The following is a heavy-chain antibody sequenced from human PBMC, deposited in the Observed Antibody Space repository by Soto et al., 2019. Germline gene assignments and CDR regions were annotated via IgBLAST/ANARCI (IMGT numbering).Heavy chain of an antibody. CDR3: ARDTYYYDSSGYYLPPYFDY. J-gene: IGHJ4*02. CDR1: GFTFSSYS. CDR2: ISSSSSYI. D-gene: IGHD3-22*01. V-gene: IGHV3-21*01. Sequence: GGSLRLSCAASGFTFSSYSMNWVRQAPGKGLEWVSSISSSSSYIYYADSVKGRFTISRDNAKNSLYLQMNSLRAEDTAVYYCARDTYYYDSSGYYLPPYFDYWGQGTLVTVSS.